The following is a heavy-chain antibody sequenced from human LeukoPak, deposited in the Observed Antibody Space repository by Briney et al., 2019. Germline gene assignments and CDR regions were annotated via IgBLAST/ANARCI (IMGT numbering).Heavy chain of an antibody. D-gene: IGHD3-10*01. V-gene: IGHV4-59*01. CDR2: MYYSGST. CDR3: ARGYGSGSHSHFDY. J-gene: IGHJ4*02. CDR1: GGSISSYY. Sequence: SETLSLTCTVSGGSISSYYWSWIRQPPGKGLEWIGYMYYSGSTNYNPSLKSRVTISVDTSKNQFSLKLSSVTAADTAVYYCARGYGSGSHSHFDYWGQGTLVTVSS.